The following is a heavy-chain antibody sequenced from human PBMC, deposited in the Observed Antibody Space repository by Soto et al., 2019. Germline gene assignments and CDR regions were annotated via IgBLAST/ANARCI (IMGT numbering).Heavy chain of an antibody. V-gene: IGHV5-51*01. D-gene: IGHD5-18*01. J-gene: IGHJ4*02. CDR1: GYSFTSYW. CDR2: IYPGDSDT. Sequence: PGESLKISCKGSGYSFTSYWIGWVRQMPGKGLEWMGIIYPGDSDTRYSPSFQGQVTISADKSISTAYLQWSSLKASDTAMYYCARLDSTLDTAMAPTWYFDYWGQGTLVTVSS. CDR3: ARLDSTLDTAMAPTWYFDY.